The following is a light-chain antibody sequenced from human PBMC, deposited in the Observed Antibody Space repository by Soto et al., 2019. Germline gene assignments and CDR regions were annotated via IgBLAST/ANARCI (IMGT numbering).Light chain of an antibody. CDR1: QNINNN. Sequence: EIVLTQSPATLSETPGERVSLSCRASQNINNNLAWYQQKPGQAPRLLIYDASNRATGIPARFSGGGSGTDFTLTISSLEPEDFAVYYCQQRNPLTFGGGTKVDIK. V-gene: IGKV3-11*01. CDR3: QQRNPLT. CDR2: DAS. J-gene: IGKJ4*01.